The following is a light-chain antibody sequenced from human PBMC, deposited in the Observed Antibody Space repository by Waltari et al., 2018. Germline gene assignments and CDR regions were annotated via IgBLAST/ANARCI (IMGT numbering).Light chain of an antibody. V-gene: IGKV3-20*01. CDR3: QQHGTLPAT. J-gene: IGKJ1*01. CDR2: RAS. Sequence: EIVLTQSPGTASLSPGERVTLSCRASQRVGSSSLAWYQQKPGQAARRFIYRASRRATGIPDRFSCSGSGTDFSLTISRLEPEDFAVYYCQQHGTLPATFGQGTKVEIK. CDR1: QRVGSSS.